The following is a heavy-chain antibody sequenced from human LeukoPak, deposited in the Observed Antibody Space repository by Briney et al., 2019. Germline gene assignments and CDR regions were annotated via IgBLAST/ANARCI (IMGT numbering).Heavy chain of an antibody. CDR2: MNPNSGNT. CDR3: ARAASWSPIGDSYYYMDV. J-gene: IGHJ6*03. V-gene: IGHV1-8*01. Sequence: ASVKVSCKASGYTFNSYDINWVRQATGQGLKWMGWMNPNSGNTGYAQRFQGRVTMTMNTSISTAYMELSSLRSEDTAVYYCARAASWSPIGDSYYYMDVWGKGTTVTISS. CDR1: GYTFNSYD. D-gene: IGHD6-13*01.